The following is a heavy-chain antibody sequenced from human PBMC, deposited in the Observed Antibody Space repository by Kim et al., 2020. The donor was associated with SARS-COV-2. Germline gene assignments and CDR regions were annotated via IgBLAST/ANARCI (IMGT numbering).Heavy chain of an antibody. V-gene: IGHV4-34*01. J-gene: IGHJ6*02. CDR1: GGSFSGYY. Sequence: SETLSLTCAVYGGSFSGYYWSWIRQPPGKGLEWIGEINHSGSTNYNPSLKSRVTISVDTSKNQFSLKLSSVTAADTAVYYCAGPFFRMDVWGQGTTVTVSS. CDR2: INHSGST. CDR3: AGPFFRMDV.